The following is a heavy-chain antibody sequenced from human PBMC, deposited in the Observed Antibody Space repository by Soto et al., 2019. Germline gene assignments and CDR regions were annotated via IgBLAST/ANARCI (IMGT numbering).Heavy chain of an antibody. Sequence: GGSLRLSCAASGFTFSSYGMHWVRQAPGKGLEWVAVISYDASNKYYADSVKGRFTISRDNSKNTLYLQMNSLRAEDTAVYYCAKDVLKKGYCSGGSRSRGMDVWGQGTTVIVSS. D-gene: IGHD2-15*01. CDR1: GFTFSSYG. J-gene: IGHJ6*02. CDR2: ISYDASNK. V-gene: IGHV3-30*18. CDR3: AKDVLKKGYCSGGSRSRGMDV.